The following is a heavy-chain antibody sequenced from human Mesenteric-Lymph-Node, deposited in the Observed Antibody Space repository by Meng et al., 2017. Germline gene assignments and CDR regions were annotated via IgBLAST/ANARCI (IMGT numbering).Heavy chain of an antibody. CDR3: ARVSSGWDYFDY. Sequence: QGQLTESGPGLVKPSQTLSLTCTVSGGSISSGGYYWSWIRQHPGKGLEWFGHIYYSGSTFYNPSLKRRVIISIDTSKNQFSLNLRSVTAADTAVYYCARVSSGWDYFDYWGQGTLVTVFS. J-gene: IGHJ4*02. D-gene: IGHD6-19*01. CDR1: GGSISSGGYY. CDR2: IYYSGST. V-gene: IGHV4-31*03.